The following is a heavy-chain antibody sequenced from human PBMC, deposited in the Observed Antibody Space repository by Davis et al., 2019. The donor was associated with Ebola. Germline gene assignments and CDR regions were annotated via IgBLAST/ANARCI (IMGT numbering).Heavy chain of an antibody. Sequence: PGGSLRLSCPASGFTFSSYAMSCVRKAPAKGLEWVSAISGSGGSTYYADSLKGRFTISRDNSKNTLYLQMNSLRAEDTAVYYCAKDWLRSTSGGPLNDWGQGTLVTGSS. J-gene: IGHJ4*02. CDR1: GFTFSSYA. CDR3: AKDWLRSTSGGPLND. CDR2: ISGSGGST. D-gene: IGHD2-2*01. V-gene: IGHV3-23*01.